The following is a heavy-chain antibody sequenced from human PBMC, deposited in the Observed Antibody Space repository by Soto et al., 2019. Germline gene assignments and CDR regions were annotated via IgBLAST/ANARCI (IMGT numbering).Heavy chain of an antibody. V-gene: IGHV5-10-1*01. CDR1: GFVFKHYW. D-gene: IGHD6-13*01. CDR3: ARLAAAGSQSYYTMEV. J-gene: IGHJ6*02. CDR2: IDPDISYS. Sequence: PGESLKISCRGSGFVFKHYWIHWVRQVPEKGLEWMGRIDPDISYSVYDPAFHGHVTFSLDESIQTVYLQWDSLKASDTALYYCARLAAAGSQSYYTMEVWGQGTTVIVSS.